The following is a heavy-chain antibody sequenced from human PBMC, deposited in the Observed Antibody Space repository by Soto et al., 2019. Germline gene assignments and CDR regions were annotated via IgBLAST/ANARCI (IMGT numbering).Heavy chain of an antibody. V-gene: IGHV3-49*03. CDR2: IRSKAYGGTT. J-gene: IGHJ4*02. D-gene: IGHD3-22*01. CDR3: TRGPLTYDSSAYVRDFDY. CDR1: GFTFGDYT. Sequence: GGSLRLSCTASGFTFGDYTMSWFRQAPGKGLEWVGFIRSKAYGGTTEYAASVKGRFTISRDDSKRIAYLQMNSLKTADTAVYYCTRGPLTYDSSAYVRDFDYWGQGTLVTVSS.